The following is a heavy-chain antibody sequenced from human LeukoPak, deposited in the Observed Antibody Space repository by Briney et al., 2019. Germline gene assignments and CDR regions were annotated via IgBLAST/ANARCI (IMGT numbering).Heavy chain of an antibody. Sequence: PGGSLRLSCAVSGFTFSSFSMNWVRQAPGKGLEWGSYISSSSSTIYYADSVKGRFTISRDNAKNSLYLQMTSLRAEDTAVYYCARDPGLLGYCSGGSCPNWFDPWGQGTLVTVSP. CDR1: GFTFSSFS. CDR3: ARDPGLLGYCSGGSCPNWFDP. J-gene: IGHJ5*02. V-gene: IGHV3-48*01. CDR2: ISSSSSTI. D-gene: IGHD2-15*01.